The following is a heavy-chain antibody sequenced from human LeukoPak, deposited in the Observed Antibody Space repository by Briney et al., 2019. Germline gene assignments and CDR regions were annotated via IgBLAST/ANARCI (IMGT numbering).Heavy chain of an antibody. D-gene: IGHD2-2*01. J-gene: IGHJ5*02. Sequence: ASVKVSCKASGYTFTGYYMHWVRQAPGQGLAWMGWINPNSGGTNYAQKFQGRVTMTRDTSISTAYMELSRLRSDDTAVYYCARDQGYCSSTSCSNWFDPWGQGTLVTVSS. CDR3: ARDQGYCSSTSCSNWFDP. CDR2: INPNSGGT. CDR1: GYTFTGYY. V-gene: IGHV1-2*02.